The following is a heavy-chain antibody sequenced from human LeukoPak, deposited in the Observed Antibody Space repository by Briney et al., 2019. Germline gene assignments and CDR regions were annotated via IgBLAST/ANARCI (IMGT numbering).Heavy chain of an antibody. D-gene: IGHD6-19*01. CDR3: ARALGGGWYDY. CDR2: IYYSGST. CDR1: GDSISSYY. Sequence: PSETLSLTCTVSGDSISSYYWSWIRQPPGKGLEWIGYIYYSGSTNYNPSLKSRVTISVDTSKNQFSLKLSSVTAADTAVYYCARALGGGWYDYWGQGTLVTVSS. J-gene: IGHJ4*02. V-gene: IGHV4-59*01.